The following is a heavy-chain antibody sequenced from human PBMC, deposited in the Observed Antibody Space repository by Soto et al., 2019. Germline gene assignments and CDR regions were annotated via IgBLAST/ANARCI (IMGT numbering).Heavy chain of an antibody. CDR3: ARERDFRKGYYYYMDV. V-gene: IGHV3-21*01. CDR1: GFTFSSYS. J-gene: IGHJ6*03. CDR2: ISSSSSYI. Sequence: PGGSLRLSCAASGFTFSSYSMNWVRQAPGKGLEWVSSISSSSSYIYYADSVKGRFTISRDNAKNSLYLQMNSLRAEDTTVYYCARERDFRKGYYYYMDVWGKGTTVTVSS. D-gene: IGHD3-3*01.